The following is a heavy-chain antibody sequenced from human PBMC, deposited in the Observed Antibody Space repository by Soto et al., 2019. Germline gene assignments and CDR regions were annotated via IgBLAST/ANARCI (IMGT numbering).Heavy chain of an antibody. V-gene: IGHV1-69*13. J-gene: IGHJ6*02. Sequence: ASVKVSCKASGGTFSSYAISWARQAPGQGLEWMGGIIPIFGTANYAQKFQGRVTITADEPTSTAYMELSSLRSEDTAVYYCERDHSKLLWGHGMDVWGQGTTVTVSS. CDR3: ERDHSKLLWGHGMDV. D-gene: IGHD2-2*01. CDR1: GGTFSSYA. CDR2: IIPIFGTA.